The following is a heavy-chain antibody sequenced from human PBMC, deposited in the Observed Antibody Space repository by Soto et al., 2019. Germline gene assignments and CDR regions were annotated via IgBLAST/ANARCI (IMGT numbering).Heavy chain of an antibody. CDR2: IYSGGST. J-gene: IGHJ5*02. Sequence: EVQLVETGGGLIQPGGSLRLSCAASGFTVSSNYMSWVRQAPGKGLEWVSVIYSGGSTYYADSVKGRFTISRDNPKNTLDLQMNSLRAEDTAVYYCARASDYDSSGYTWGQGTLVTVSS. CDR1: GFTVSSNY. D-gene: IGHD3-22*01. V-gene: IGHV3-53*02. CDR3: ARASDYDSSGYT.